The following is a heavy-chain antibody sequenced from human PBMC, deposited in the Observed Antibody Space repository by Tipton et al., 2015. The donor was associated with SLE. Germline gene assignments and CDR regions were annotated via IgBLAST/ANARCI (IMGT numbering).Heavy chain of an antibody. J-gene: IGHJ4*02. Sequence: SLRLSCEASGFSFSSYGMHWVRQAPGKGLEWLSFIRYDGSNKHHAGSVKGRFTISRDDATNSLYLQMNSLRVDDTAIYYCASGRCAGGCYLDHWGQGTLVTVSS. CDR3: ASGRCAGGCYLDH. CDR1: GFSFSSYG. D-gene: IGHD2-8*02. CDR2: IRYDGSNK. V-gene: IGHV3-30*02.